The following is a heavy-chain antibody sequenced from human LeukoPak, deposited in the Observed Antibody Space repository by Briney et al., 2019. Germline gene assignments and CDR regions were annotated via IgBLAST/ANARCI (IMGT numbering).Heavy chain of an antibody. J-gene: IGHJ4*02. CDR1: GYTFTSYA. Sequence: GASVKDSCKASGYTFTSYAMHWVRQAPGQGLEWMGWINAGNGNTKYSQKFQGRVTITRDTSASTAYMELSSLRSEDTAVYYCARGVLLWFGELLGHFDYWGQGTLVTVSS. D-gene: IGHD3-10*01. CDR2: INAGNGNT. CDR3: ARGVLLWFGELLGHFDY. V-gene: IGHV1-3*01.